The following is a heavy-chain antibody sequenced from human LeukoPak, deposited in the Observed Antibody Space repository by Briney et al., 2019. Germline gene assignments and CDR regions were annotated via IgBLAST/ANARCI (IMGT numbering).Heavy chain of an antibody. CDR1: GFTFSSYA. J-gene: IGHJ6*03. CDR2: ISGSGGST. D-gene: IGHD3-3*01. Sequence: GGSLRLSCAASGFTFSSYAMSWVRQAPGKGLEWVSAISGSGGSTYYADSVKGRFTISRDNSKNTLYLQMNSLRAEDTAVYYCAKGSGDITIFGVVMNYYYYMDVWGKGTTVTVSS. V-gene: IGHV3-23*01. CDR3: AKGSGDITIFGVVMNYYYYMDV.